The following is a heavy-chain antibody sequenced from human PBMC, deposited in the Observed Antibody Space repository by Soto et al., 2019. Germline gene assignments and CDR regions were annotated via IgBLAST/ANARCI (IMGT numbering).Heavy chain of an antibody. J-gene: IGHJ5*01. CDR2: ISGSGDST. D-gene: IGHD2-15*01. CDR3: ARRTAATYFDS. V-gene: IGHV3-23*01. CDR1: VLTLSGYA. Sequence: PGWSLRLCCSAAVLTLSGYAVNWVRQAPGKGLEWVSVISGSGDSTYYADSVKGRFTISRDNSKNTLYLQMNSLRTEDTAVYSCARRTAATYFDSWA.